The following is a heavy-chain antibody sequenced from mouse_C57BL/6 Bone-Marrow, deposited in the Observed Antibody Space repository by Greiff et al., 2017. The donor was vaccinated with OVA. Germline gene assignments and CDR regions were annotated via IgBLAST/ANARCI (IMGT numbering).Heavy chain of an antibody. J-gene: IGHJ4*01. CDR2: IDPSDSYT. Sequence: QVQLQQPGAELVMPGASVKLSCKASGYTFTSYWMHWVKQRPGQGLEWIGEIDPSDSYTNYNQKFKGKSTLTVDKSSSTAYMQLSSLTSEDSAVYYGARCWDDYAMDYWGQGTSVTVSS. CDR1: GYTFTSYW. CDR3: ARCWDDYAMDY. D-gene: IGHD4-1*01. V-gene: IGHV1-69*01.